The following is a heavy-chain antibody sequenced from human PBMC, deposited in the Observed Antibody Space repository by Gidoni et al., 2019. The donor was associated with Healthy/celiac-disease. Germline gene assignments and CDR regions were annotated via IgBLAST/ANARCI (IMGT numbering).Heavy chain of an antibody. CDR2: INPSGGST. Sequence: QLQLVQSGAEVKKPGASVKVSCKASGSTSTSYHMHWVRQAPGQGLERMGIINPSGGSTSYAQKFQGRVTMTRDTSTSTVYMELSSLRSEDTAVYYCAGFARISSPGGMDVWGQGTTVTVSS. V-gene: IGHV1-46*01. J-gene: IGHJ6*02. D-gene: IGHD6-13*01. CDR3: AGFARISSPGGMDV. CDR1: GSTSTSYH.